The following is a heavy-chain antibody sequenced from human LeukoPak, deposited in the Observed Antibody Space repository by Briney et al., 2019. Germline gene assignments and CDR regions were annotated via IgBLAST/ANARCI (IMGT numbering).Heavy chain of an antibody. D-gene: IGHD6-13*01. Sequence: GGSLRLSCAASGFTFSDYCMSWIRQAPGKGLEWISYISSSGSTIYYADSVKGRFTISRDNAKNSLYLQMNSLRAEDMAVYYCARGRYSSSWYSDYWGQGTLVTVSS. J-gene: IGHJ4*02. V-gene: IGHV3-11*04. CDR1: GFTFSDYC. CDR3: ARGRYSSSWYSDY. CDR2: ISSSGSTI.